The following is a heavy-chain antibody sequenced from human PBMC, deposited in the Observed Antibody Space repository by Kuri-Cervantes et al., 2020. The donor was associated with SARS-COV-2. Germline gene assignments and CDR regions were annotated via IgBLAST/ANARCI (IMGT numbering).Heavy chain of an antibody. V-gene: IGHV4-34*01. J-gene: IGHJ4*02. CDR1: GGSFSGYY. D-gene: IGHD2-2*01. CDR3: ARSLRGVVPAAITVDY. Sequence: SETLSLTCAVYGGSFSGYYWSWIRQPPGKGLEWIGEINHSGSTNYNPSLKSRVTISVDTSKNQFSLKLSSVTAADTAVYYCARSLRGVVPAAITVDYWGQGTLVTVSS. CDR2: INHSGST.